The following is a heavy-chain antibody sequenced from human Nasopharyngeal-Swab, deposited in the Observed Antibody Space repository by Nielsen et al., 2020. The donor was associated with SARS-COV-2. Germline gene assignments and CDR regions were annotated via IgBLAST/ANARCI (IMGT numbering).Heavy chain of an antibody. CDR3: ARLDARTIIWGGMDV. D-gene: IGHD3-16*01. Sequence: WIRQPSGKGLEWIGEINHSGSTNYNPSLKSRVTISVDTSKNQFSLKLSSVTAADTAVYYCARLDARTIIWGGMDVWGQGTTVTVSS. CDR2: INHSGST. V-gene: IGHV4-34*01. J-gene: IGHJ6*02.